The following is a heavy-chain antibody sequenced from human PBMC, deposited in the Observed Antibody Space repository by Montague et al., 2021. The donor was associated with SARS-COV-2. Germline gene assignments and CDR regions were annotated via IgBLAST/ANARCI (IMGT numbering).Heavy chain of an antibody. CDR2: IYYSGST. Sequence: TLSLTCTVSGGSISSGGYYWSWIRQHPGKGLEWIGYIYYSGSTYYNPSLKSRVTISVDTSKNQFSLKLSSVTAADTAVYYCARYCMVASRAPVAGDYWGQGTLGSVAS. CDR3: ARYCMVASRAPVAGDY. CDR1: GGSISSGGYY. D-gene: IGHD5-12*01. V-gene: IGHV4-31*03. J-gene: IGHJ4*02.